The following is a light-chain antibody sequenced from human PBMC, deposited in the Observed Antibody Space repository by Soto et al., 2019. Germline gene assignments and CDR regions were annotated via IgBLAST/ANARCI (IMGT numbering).Light chain of an antibody. CDR2: DAS. CDR3: QQYKNWPRT. CDR1: QSVSRN. Sequence: EIVMTQSPATLSVSPGEGATLSCRASQSVSRNLAWYQQKLGQAPRLLIYDASTRPTDIPARFSGSGSGTEFTLSVNSLESEDFALYYCQQYKNWPRTLGQGTKVDIK. J-gene: IGKJ1*01. V-gene: IGKV3-15*01.